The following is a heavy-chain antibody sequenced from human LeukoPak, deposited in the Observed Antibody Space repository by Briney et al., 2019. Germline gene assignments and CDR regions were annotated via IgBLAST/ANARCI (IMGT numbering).Heavy chain of an antibody. D-gene: IGHD5-18*01. CDR3: ARDGSGSYGYNWFDP. CDR2: IYTRGST. Sequence: SETLSLTCTVSGGSISSYYWSWIRQLAGKGLEWIGRIYTRGSTNYNPSLKSRVTMSVDTSKNQFSLKLSSVTAADTAVYYCARDGSGSYGYNWFDPWGQGTLVTVSS. J-gene: IGHJ5*02. CDR1: GGSISSYY. V-gene: IGHV4-4*07.